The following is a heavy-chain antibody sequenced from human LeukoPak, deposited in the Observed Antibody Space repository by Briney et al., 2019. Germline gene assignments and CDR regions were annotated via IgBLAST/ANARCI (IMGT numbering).Heavy chain of an antibody. CDR2: ISAYNGNT. Sequence: ASVKVSCKASGYTFTSYGISWVRQAPGQGLEWMGWISAYNGNTSYAQKLQGRVTMTTDTSTSTAYMELRSLRSDDTAVYYCARAVDTAMGFYYYYYMDVWGKGTTVTVSS. V-gene: IGHV1-18*01. CDR3: ARAVDTAMGFYYYYYMDV. D-gene: IGHD5-18*01. CDR1: GYTFTSYG. J-gene: IGHJ6*03.